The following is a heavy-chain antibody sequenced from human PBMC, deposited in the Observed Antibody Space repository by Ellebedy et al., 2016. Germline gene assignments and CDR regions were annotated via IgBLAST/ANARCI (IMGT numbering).Heavy chain of an antibody. CDR3: RQGHYADY. Sequence: GGSLRLXCAVSGLPFSTFFMSWVRQAPGKGLEWVATISGNGDKRDFADSVQGRFTISRDNFRNTLHLQMNNLRGEDTAVYYCRQGHYADYWGQGTLVTVSS. CDR1: GLPFSTFF. J-gene: IGHJ4*02. V-gene: IGHV3-23*01. CDR2: ISGNGDKR.